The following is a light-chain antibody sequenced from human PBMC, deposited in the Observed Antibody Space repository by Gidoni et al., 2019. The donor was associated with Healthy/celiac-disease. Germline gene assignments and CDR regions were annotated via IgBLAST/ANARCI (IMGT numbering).Light chain of an antibody. V-gene: IGKV1-39*01. CDR3: QQSYSTPFT. CDR1: QSISSY. CDR2: AAY. J-gene: IGKJ3*01. Sequence: DIQMTQSPSSLSASVGDRVTLTCRARQSISSYLNWYQQKPGKAPKLLIYAAYSLQSGVPSRFSGSVSGTDFTLTISSLQPEDFATYYCQQSYSTPFTFGPGTKVDIK.